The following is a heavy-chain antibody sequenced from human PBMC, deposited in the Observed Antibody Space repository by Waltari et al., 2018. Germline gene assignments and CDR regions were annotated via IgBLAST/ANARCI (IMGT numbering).Heavy chain of an antibody. V-gene: IGHV4-39*01. CDR3: VRHARTTSGGKHFDH. CDR1: GDSISSSSYY. J-gene: IGHJ4*02. D-gene: IGHD2-15*01. CDR2: MYYSGST. Sequence: QLQLQESGPGLVKASETLSLTCTVSGDSISSSSYYWGCVRTPPGKGLEWIGNMYYSGSTYYNPSLKSRVTISGDTSKSQFSLKLSSVTAADTSMYYCVRHARTTSGGKHFDHWGQGMLVTVSP.